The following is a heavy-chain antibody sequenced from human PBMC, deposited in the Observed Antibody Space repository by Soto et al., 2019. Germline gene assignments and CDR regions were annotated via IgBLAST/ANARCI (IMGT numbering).Heavy chain of an antibody. Sequence: GGSLRLSCAASGFTFSSYSMNWVRQAPGKGLEWVSYISSSSSTIYYADSVKGRFTISRDNAKNSLYLQMNSLRDEDTAVYYCVRNQIVVAARTNTFDYWGQGTLVTVSS. CDR1: GFTFSSYS. J-gene: IGHJ4*02. V-gene: IGHV3-48*02. D-gene: IGHD2-15*01. CDR3: VRNQIVVAARTNTFDY. CDR2: ISSSSSTI.